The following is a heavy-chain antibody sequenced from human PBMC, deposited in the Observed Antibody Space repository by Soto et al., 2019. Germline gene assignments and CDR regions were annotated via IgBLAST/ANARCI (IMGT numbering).Heavy chain of an antibody. V-gene: IGHV3-48*02. CDR2: ISSGSTSI. D-gene: IGHD3-9*01. CDR1: GFSISTYS. Sequence: EVQLVESGGGLVNPGGSLRLSCTASGFSISTYSLQWVRQVPGKGLEWVSYISSGSTSIYYANSVKGRFTISRDNADNSLFLQMNSLRDEDTAVYYCAACRPPSPSDWFHAMDVWGQGTTVSVSS. CDR3: AACRPPSPSDWFHAMDV. J-gene: IGHJ6*02.